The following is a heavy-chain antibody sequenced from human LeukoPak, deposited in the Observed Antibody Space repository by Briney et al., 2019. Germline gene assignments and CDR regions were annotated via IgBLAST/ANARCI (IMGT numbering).Heavy chain of an antibody. D-gene: IGHD6-19*01. Sequence: GGSLRLSCATSGITFSNCAMSWVRQAPGEGLEWVSTISASGGSTYYADSVKGRFTTSRDNSKNTVYLQMSSLRAEDTAVYYCAKDPYSSGWYGWSDSWGQGTLVTVAS. CDR3: AKDPYSSGWYGWSDS. CDR1: GITFSNCA. J-gene: IGHJ5*01. CDR2: ISASGGST. V-gene: IGHV3-23*01.